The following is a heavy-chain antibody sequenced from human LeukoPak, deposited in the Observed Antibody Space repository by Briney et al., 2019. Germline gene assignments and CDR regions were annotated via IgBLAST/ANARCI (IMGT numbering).Heavy chain of an antibody. CDR1: GYTFTSYG. Sequence: GASVKVSCKASGYTFTSYGISWVRQAPGQGLEWMGWISAYNGNTNYAQKLQGRVTITADKSTSTAYMELSSLRSEDTAVYYCARDGYYYDRTLDYWGQGTLVTVSS. V-gene: IGHV1-18*01. J-gene: IGHJ4*02. CDR3: ARDGYYYDRTLDY. CDR2: ISAYNGNT. D-gene: IGHD3-22*01.